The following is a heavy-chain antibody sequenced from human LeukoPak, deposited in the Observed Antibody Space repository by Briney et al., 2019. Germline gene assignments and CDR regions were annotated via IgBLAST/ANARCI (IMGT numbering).Heavy chain of an antibody. CDR2: IYYSWST. CDR1: GGSISSYY. D-gene: IGHD3-3*01. Sequence: SETLSLTCTVSGGSISSYYWSWIRQPPGKGLEWIGYIYYSWSTNYNPSLKSRVTISVDTSKNQFSLKLSSVTAADTAVYYCARSPYYDFWSGYYTSFPHFDYWGQGTLVTVSS. CDR3: ARSPYYDFWSGYYTSFPHFDY. J-gene: IGHJ4*02. V-gene: IGHV4-59*01.